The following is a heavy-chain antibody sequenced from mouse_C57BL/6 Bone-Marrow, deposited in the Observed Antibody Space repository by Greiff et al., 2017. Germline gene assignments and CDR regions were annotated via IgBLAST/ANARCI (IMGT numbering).Heavy chain of an antibody. CDR1: GYTFTSYW. D-gene: IGHD1-1*01. J-gene: IGHJ3*01. CDR2: IDPSDSYT. CDR3: AFYYYSSSPAWFAY. V-gene: IGHV1-50*01. Sequence: QVQLQQPGAELVKPGASVKLSCKASGYTFTSYWMQLVKQRPGQGLEWIGEIDPSDSYTNYNQKFKGKATLTVDTSSSTAYMQLSSLTSEDSAVYYCAFYYYSSSPAWFAYWGQGTLVTVSA.